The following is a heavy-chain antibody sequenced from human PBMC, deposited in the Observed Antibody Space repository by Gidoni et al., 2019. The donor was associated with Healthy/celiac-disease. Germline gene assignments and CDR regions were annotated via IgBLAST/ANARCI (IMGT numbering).Heavy chain of an antibody. CDR2: IIPILGTA. J-gene: IGHJ5*02. Sequence: QVQLVQSGAEVKKPGSSVKVSCKASGGTFSSYAISWVRQAPGQGLEWMGGIIPILGTANYAQKFQGRVTITADESTSTAYMELSSLRSEDTAVYYCASWGYCSSTSCSQYNWFDPWGQGTLVTVSS. D-gene: IGHD2-2*01. CDR3: ASWGYCSSTSCSQYNWFDP. V-gene: IGHV1-69*01. CDR1: GGTFSSYA.